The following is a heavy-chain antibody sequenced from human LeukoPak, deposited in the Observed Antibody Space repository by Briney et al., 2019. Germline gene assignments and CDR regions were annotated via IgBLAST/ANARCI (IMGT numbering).Heavy chain of an antibody. J-gene: IGHJ4*02. CDR3: AKDAIGY. CDR1: GFTFSGYG. Sequence: GGTLRLSCAASGFTFSGYGMSWVRQAPGKGLEWVSSVSGDGGNTYYADSVKGRFSISRDNSKNTLYLQMNSLRAEDTAVYYCAKDAIGYWGQGTLVTVSS. V-gene: IGHV3-23*01. CDR2: VSGDGGNT.